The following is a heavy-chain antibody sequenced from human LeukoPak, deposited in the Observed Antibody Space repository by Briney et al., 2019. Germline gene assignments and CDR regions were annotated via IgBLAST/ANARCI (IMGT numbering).Heavy chain of an antibody. Sequence: SETLSLTCTVSGGSISSYYWSWIRQPAGKGLEWIGRIYTSGSTNYNPSLKSRVTMSVDTSKNQFSLKLSSVTAADTAVCYCARDQRYFDWSYYYYYMDVWGKGTTVTISS. J-gene: IGHJ6*03. V-gene: IGHV4-4*07. D-gene: IGHD3-9*01. CDR3: ARDQRYFDWSYYYYYMDV. CDR2: IYTSGST. CDR1: GGSISSYY.